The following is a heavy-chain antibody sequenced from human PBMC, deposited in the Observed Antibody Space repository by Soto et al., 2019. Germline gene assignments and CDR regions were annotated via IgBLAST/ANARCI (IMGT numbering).Heavy chain of an antibody. CDR2: IYYSGST. Sequence: SETLSLTCTVSGGSISSGGYYWSWIRQHSGKGLEWIAYIYYSGSTYYNPSLKSRVTISLDTSKNQFSLKLSSATAADTAVYYCARGRRHIVVVVAANFDYWGQGTLVTVSS. V-gene: IGHV4-31*03. CDR3: ARGRRHIVVVVAANFDY. D-gene: IGHD2-15*01. CDR1: GGSISSGGYY. J-gene: IGHJ4*02.